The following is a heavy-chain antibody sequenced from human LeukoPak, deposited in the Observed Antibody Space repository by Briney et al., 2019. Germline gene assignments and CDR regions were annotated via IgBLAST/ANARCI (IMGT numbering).Heavy chain of an antibody. D-gene: IGHD5-18*01. CDR1: GFTFSSYG. V-gene: IGHV3-30*02. Sequence: GGPLRLSCAASGFTFSSYGMHWVRQAPGKGLEWVAFIRYDGSNKYYADSVKGQFTISRDNSKNTLYLQMNSLRAEDTAVYYCAKSGYSYGLPYAFDIWGQGTMVTVSS. CDR2: IRYDGSNK. J-gene: IGHJ3*02. CDR3: AKSGYSYGLPYAFDI.